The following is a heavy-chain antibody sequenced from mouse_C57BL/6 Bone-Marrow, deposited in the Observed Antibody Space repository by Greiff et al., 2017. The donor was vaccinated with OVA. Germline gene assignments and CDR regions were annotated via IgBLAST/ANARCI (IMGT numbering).Heavy chain of an antibody. V-gene: IGHV1-82*01. CDR1: GYAFSSSW. CDR3: ATSTMVTTGYYFYY. J-gene: IGHJ2*01. D-gene: IGHD2-1*01. Sequence: VQLQESGPELVKPGASVKISCKASGYAFSSSWMNWVKQRPGKGLEWIGRIYPGDGDTNYNGKFKGKATLTADKSSSTAYMQLSSLTSEDSAVYVFATSTMVTTGYYFYYWGQGTTLTVSS. CDR2: IYPGDGDT.